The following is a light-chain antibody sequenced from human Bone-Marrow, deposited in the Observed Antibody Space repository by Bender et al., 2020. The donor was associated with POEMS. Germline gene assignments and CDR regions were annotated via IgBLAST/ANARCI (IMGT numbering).Light chain of an antibody. Sequence: QAVLTQPSSLSASPGASASLTCTLRSGIDVGTYRIYWYQQKPGSPPQYLLRYKSDSDKQQGSGVPSRFSGSKDVSANAGFLLIAGLQSEDEADYYCAAWDAGLSGGVFGGGTKLTVL. CDR1: SGIDVGTYR. V-gene: IGLV5-45*03. CDR2: YKSDSDK. J-gene: IGLJ3*02. CDR3: AAWDAGLSGGV.